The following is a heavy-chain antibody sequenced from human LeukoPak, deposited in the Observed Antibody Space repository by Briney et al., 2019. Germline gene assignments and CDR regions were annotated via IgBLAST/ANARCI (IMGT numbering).Heavy chain of an antibody. Sequence: SVTLSLTCTVSGGSISSYYWSWIRQPPGKGLEWIGYIYYSGSTNYNPSLKSRVTISVDTSKNQFSLKLSSVTAADTAVYYCARLRYDFWSGYYGEYYFDYWGQGTLVTVSS. CDR3: ARLRYDFWSGYYGEYYFDY. D-gene: IGHD3-3*01. J-gene: IGHJ4*02. V-gene: IGHV4-59*08. CDR2: IYYSGST. CDR1: GGSISSYY.